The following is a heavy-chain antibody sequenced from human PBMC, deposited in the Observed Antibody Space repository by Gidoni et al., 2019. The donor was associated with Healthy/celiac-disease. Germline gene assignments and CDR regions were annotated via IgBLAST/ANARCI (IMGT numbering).Heavy chain of an antibody. CDR1: GFTFSSYA. CDR3: ARASSTTMRGAFDI. CDR2: ISSNGGST. V-gene: IGHV3-64*02. J-gene: IGHJ3*02. D-gene: IGHD6-6*01. Sequence: SLRLSCAASGFTFSSYAMHWVRQAPGKGLEYVSAISSNGGSTYYADSVKGRFTISRDNSKNTLYLQMGSLRAEDMAVYYCARASSTTMRGAFDIWGQGTMVTVSS.